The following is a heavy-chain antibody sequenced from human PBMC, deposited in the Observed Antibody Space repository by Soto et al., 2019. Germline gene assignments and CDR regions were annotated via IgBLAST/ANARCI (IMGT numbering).Heavy chain of an antibody. Sequence: QVQLQESRPGLVKPSQTLSLTCTVPGGSISSCGYYWSWIRQHPGKGLERIGYIYYSGSTDYNPSLKSRVTRSVDPSKNQFSLKLRSVTAADTAVYSCGREPTIWGQGSLVSVSS. V-gene: IGHV4-31*03. CDR1: GGSISSCGYY. CDR2: IYYSGST. J-gene: IGHJ4*02. CDR3: GREPTI. D-gene: IGHD1-26*01.